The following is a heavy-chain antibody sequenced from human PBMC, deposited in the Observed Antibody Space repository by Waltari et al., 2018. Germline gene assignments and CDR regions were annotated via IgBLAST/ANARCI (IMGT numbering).Heavy chain of an antibody. J-gene: IGHJ4*02. D-gene: IGHD3-22*01. CDR2: ISSSGGST. V-gene: IGHV3-23*01. CDR3: AKDLGYQYESSGYDY. Sequence: EVQLLESGGGLVQPGGSLRLSCAASGFTFKTFAMSWVRQAPGKGLEWVSAISSSGGSTFWADSVKGRFTISRDNSKNTLILQMNSLRAEDTAVYYCAKDLGYQYESSGYDYWGQGTLVTVSS. CDR1: GFTFKTFA.